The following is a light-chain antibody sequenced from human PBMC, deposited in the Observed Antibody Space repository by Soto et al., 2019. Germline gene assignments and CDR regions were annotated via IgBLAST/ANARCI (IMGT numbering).Light chain of an antibody. CDR2: AAT. V-gene: IGKV1-39*01. CDR3: QQYNNWPPWT. CDR1: QSISTY. J-gene: IGKJ1*01. Sequence: DIQMTQSPSSLSASVGDRVTITCRASQSISTYLNWYQQKPGKAPRLLIFAATRLQRGVPSRFTGSGSGTDFTLTINSLQPEDFASYYCQQYNNWPPWTFGQGTKVDIK.